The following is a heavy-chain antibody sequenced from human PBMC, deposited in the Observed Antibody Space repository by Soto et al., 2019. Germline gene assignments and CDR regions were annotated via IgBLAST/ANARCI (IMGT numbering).Heavy chain of an antibody. CDR1: GFTFSSYG. J-gene: IGHJ4*02. V-gene: IGHV3-33*01. CDR3: ARGHFYESAFDS. CDR2: IWYDGSNK. D-gene: IGHD3-16*01. Sequence: QVQLVESGGGVVQPGRSLRLSCAASGFTFSSYGMHWVRQAPGKGLEWVAVIWYDGSNKYYADSVKGRFTISRDNSKNTLYLQMNSLGAEDTAVYYCARGHFYESAFDSWGQGTLVTVSS.